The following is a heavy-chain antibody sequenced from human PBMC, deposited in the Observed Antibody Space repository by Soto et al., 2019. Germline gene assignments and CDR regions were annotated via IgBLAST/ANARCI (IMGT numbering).Heavy chain of an antibody. D-gene: IGHD6-13*01. CDR2: IYYSGST. Sequence: PSETLSLTCTVSGGSISISSYYWCWIRQPPGKGLEWIGSIYYSGSTYYNPSLKSRVTISVDTSKNQFSLKLSSVTAADTAVYYCARRDSSWLVDYWGQGTLVTVSS. V-gene: IGHV4-39*01. CDR1: GGSISISSYY. CDR3: ARRDSSWLVDY. J-gene: IGHJ4*02.